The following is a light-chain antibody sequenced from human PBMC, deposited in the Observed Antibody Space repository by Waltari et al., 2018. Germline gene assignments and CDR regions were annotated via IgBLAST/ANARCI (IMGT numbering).Light chain of an antibody. J-gene: IGLJ2*01. Sequence: QSALTQPASVSGSPGQSITIPCTGTSSAVGGYNSVSWYQQPPGKAPKLMIYDVSNRPSGVSNRFSGSKSGNTASLTISGLQAEDEADYYCSSYTSSSTVFGGGTKLTVL. CDR3: SSYTSSSTV. CDR1: SSAVGGYNS. CDR2: DVS. V-gene: IGLV2-14*03.